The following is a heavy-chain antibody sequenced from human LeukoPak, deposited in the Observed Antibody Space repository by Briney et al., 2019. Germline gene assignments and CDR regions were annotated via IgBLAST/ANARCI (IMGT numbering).Heavy chain of an antibody. Sequence: GGSMRLSCAASGFTVSSYWMSWVRQAPGKGLEWVSNIKQDVSEKYYVYSVKGRFPISRDNAKNSLYLQMNSLGAEATAVYYCARGGDYDILTSHFDYWGQGTLVTVSS. CDR3: ARGGDYDILTSHFDY. V-gene: IGHV3-7*03. CDR1: GFTVSSYW. D-gene: IGHD3-9*01. J-gene: IGHJ4*02. CDR2: IKQDVSEK.